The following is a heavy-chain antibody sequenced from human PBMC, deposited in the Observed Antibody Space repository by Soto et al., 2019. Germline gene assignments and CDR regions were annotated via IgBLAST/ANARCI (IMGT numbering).Heavy chain of an antibody. Sequence: SVKVSCKASGVTFSSYAISWVRQAPGQGLEWMGGIIPIFGTANYAQKFQGRVTITADESTSTAYMELSSLRSEDTAVYYCARDAVVTPTAFYIWGQGTMVTVSS. D-gene: IGHD2-21*02. CDR3: ARDAVVTPTAFYI. CDR1: GVTFSSYA. V-gene: IGHV1-69*13. J-gene: IGHJ3*02. CDR2: IIPIFGTA.